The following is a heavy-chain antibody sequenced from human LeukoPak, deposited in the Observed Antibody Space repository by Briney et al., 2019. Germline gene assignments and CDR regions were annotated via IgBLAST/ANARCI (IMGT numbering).Heavy chain of an antibody. V-gene: IGHV3-9*01. J-gene: IGHJ4*02. D-gene: IGHD5-18*01. Sequence: GGSLRLSCAASGFTFDDYAMHWVRQAPGRGRGWGADIIWNGGRTAYADSVKGRFTISRDNAKNSLYLQMNNLRPEDTALYYCAKASGYSFGHFDYWGQGTLVTVSS. CDR2: IIWNGGRT. CDR3: AKASGYSFGHFDY. CDR1: GFTFDDYA.